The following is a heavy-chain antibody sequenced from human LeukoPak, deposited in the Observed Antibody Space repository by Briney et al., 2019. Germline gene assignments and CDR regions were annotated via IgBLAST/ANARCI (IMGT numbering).Heavy chain of an antibody. CDR3: TTSDCEY. CDR1: GFTFSSYG. V-gene: IGHV3-30*03. CDR2: ISYDGSNK. J-gene: IGHJ4*02. Sequence: GGSLRLSCAASGFTFSSYGMHWVRQAPGKGLEWVAVISYDGSNKYYADSVKGRFTISRDNSKNTLYLQMNSLRAEDTAVYYCTTSDCEYWGQGALVTVSS.